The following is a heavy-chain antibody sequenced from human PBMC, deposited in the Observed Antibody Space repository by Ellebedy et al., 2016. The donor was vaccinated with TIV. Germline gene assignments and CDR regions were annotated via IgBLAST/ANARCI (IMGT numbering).Heavy chain of an antibody. V-gene: IGHV1-2*02. CDR3: ARDLGLQLWLHEGDY. D-gene: IGHD5-18*01. CDR1: GYTFTAFY. CDR2: IDPNSGVT. J-gene: IGHJ4*02. Sequence: ASVKVSCXASGYTFTAFYMHWVRQAPGQGLEWMGWIDPNSGVTYYAQKFQGRVTMNRDTSISTAYMDLSRLTSDDTAVYYCARDLGLQLWLHEGDYWGQGTLVTVSS.